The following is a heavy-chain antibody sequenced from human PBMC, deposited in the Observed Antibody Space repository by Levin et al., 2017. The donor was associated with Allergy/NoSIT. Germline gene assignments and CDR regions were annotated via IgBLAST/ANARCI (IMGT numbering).Heavy chain of an antibody. J-gene: IGHJ3*02. CDR2: IIPIFGTA. D-gene: IGHD5-24*01. Sequence: ASVKVSCKASGGTFSSYAISWVRQAPGQGLEWMGGIIPIFGTANYAQKFQGRVTITADESTSTAYMELSSLRSEDTAVYYCARGERDGYLPDAFDIWGQGTMVTVSS. V-gene: IGHV1-69*13. CDR1: GGTFSSYA. CDR3: ARGERDGYLPDAFDI.